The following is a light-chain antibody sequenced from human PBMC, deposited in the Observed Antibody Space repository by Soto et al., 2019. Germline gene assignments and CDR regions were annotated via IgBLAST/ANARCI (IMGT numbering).Light chain of an antibody. CDR1: SSDVGGYNY. J-gene: IGLJ1*01. V-gene: IGLV2-8*01. CDR2: EVS. Sequence: QSALTQPPSASGSPGQSVTISCTGTSSDVGGYNYVSWYQQHPGKAPKLMIYEVSKRPSGVPDRFSGSKSGNTASLTVSGLQAEDEADYYCSSYAGINTLYVFGTGTKVTVL. CDR3: SSYAGINTLYV.